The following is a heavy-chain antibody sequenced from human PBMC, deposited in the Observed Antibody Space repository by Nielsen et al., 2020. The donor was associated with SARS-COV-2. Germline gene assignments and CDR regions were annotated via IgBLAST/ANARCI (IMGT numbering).Heavy chain of an antibody. V-gene: IGHV4-61*10. Sequence: SETLSLTCTVSGGSISSGSYYWSWIRQPAGKGLEWIGEMHHSGSSKYNPSLKGRATISVDSSKNQFSLRLDSVTAADTAVYYCASWSWFRSNYWGQGTLVTVSS. CDR3: ASWSWFRSNY. J-gene: IGHJ4*02. CDR1: GGSISSGSYY. CDR2: MHHSGSS. D-gene: IGHD2-8*02.